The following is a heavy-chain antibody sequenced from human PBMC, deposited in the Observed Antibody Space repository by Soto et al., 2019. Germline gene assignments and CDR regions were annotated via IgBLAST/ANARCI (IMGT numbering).Heavy chain of an antibody. V-gene: IGHV3-33*01. J-gene: IGHJ5*02. CDR1: GFTFSSYG. CDR3: ARDFGRLVRVGAGWFDP. CDR2: IWYDGSNK. D-gene: IGHD3-10*01. Sequence: QVQLVESGGGVVQPGRSLRLSCAASGFTFSSYGMHWVRQAPGKGLEWVAVIWYDGSNKYYADSVKGRFTISRDNSKNTLYLQMNSLRAEDTAVYYCARDFGRLVRVGAGWFDPWGQGTLVTVSS.